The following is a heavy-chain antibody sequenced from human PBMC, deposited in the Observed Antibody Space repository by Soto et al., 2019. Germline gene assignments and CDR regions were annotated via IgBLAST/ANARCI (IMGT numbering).Heavy chain of an antibody. CDR1: GFTFSSYW. CDR2: IKQDGSEK. Sequence: EVQLVESGGGLVQPGGSLRLSCVASGFTFSSYWMSWVRQAPGKGLEWVANIKQDGSEKYYVDSVKDRFTISRDNAKNSLYLQMDSLRAEDSAVYYCARVYPGSGSPYHYYGMDVWGQGTTVTVSS. CDR3: ARVYPGSGSPYHYYGMDV. V-gene: IGHV3-7*01. D-gene: IGHD6-19*01. J-gene: IGHJ6*02.